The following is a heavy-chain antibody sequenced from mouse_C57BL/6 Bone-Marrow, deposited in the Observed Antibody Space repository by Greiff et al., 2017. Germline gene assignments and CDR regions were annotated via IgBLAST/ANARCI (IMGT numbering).Heavy chain of an antibody. CDR3: TNSIYDDYDAWFAY. Sequence: QVQLQQSGAELVRPGASVTLSCKASGYTFTDYEMHWVKQTPVNGQEWIGAIDPETGGTAYNQQFKGQAILTADKSSNTAYMELRSLTSEYSAVYYCTNSIYDDYDAWFAYWGQGTLVTVSA. D-gene: IGHD2-4*01. CDR2: IDPETGGT. CDR1: GYTFTDYE. J-gene: IGHJ3*01. V-gene: IGHV1-15*01.